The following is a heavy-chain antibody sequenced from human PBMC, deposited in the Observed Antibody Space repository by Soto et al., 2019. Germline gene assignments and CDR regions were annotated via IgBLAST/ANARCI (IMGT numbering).Heavy chain of an antibody. CDR1: GGSIWSGGYY. D-gene: IGHD2-2*01. CDR2: IYYTGST. J-gene: IGHJ5*02. Sequence: PSETLSLTCTVSGGSIWSGGYYWTWIRQHPGKGLEWIGYIYYTGSTYYNPSLKSRVTISVDTSKNQFSLKLSSVTAADTAVYYCARASLGYCSSTSCRSNWFDPWGQGTLVTVS. CDR3: ARASLGYCSSTSCRSNWFDP. V-gene: IGHV4-31*03.